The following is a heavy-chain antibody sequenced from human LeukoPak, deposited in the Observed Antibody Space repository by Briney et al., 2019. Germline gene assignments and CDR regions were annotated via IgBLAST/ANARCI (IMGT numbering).Heavy chain of an antibody. CDR2: INHSGST. D-gene: IGHD2-21*02. J-gene: IGHJ3*02. V-gene: IGHV4-34*01. CDR3: ARECARGGDCYPYAFDI. Sequence: SETLSLTCAVYGGSFSGYYWSWIRQPPGKGLEWIGEINHSGSTNYNPSLKSRVTISVDTSKNQFSLKLSSVTAADTAVYYCARECARGGDCYPYAFDIWGQGTMVTVSS. CDR1: GGSFSGYY.